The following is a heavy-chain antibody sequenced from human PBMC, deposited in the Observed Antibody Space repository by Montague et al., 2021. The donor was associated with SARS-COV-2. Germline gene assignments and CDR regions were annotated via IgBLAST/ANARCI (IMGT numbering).Heavy chain of an antibody. CDR1: LHSMCRGTQA. V-gene: IGHV4-39*01. J-gene: IGHJ3*02. CDR3: ARVKWELSVGNVFDI. D-gene: IGHD1-26*01. Sequence: SETLSLTCAVDLHSMCRGTQAQIGIPHVSTPVPKRIRMLSPTGNTFYNPSLKSRVSMSVDTSKNQFSLKLSPVTAADTAMYYCARVKWELSVGNVFDIWGQGKMVTVSS. CDR2: LSPTGNT.